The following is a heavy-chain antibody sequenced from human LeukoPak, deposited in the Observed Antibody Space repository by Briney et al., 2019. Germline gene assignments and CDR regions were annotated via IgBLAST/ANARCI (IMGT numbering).Heavy chain of an antibody. J-gene: IGHJ6*02. Sequence: GGSLRLSCAASGFTFSSYSMNWVRQAPGKGLEWVASINHNGDVNYYVDSVKGRFTISRDNAKNSLYLQMSNLRAEDTAVYFCARGGGLDVWGQGATVTVSS. D-gene: IGHD3-16*01. CDR3: ARGGGLDV. V-gene: IGHV3-7*03. CDR2: INHNGDVN. CDR1: GFTFSSYS.